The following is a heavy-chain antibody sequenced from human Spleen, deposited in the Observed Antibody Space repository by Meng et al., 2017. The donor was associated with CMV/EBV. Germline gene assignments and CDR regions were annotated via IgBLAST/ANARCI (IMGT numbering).Heavy chain of an antibody. Sequence: CKASGGTFSSYAISWVRQDPGQGLEWMGGIIPIFGTANYAQKFQGRVTITTDESTSTAYMELSSLRSEDTAVYYCARGQMATIHYFDYWGQGTLVTVSS. CDR3: ARGQMATIHYFDY. J-gene: IGHJ4*02. CDR2: IIPIFGTA. CDR1: GGTFSSYA. D-gene: IGHD5-24*01. V-gene: IGHV1-69*05.